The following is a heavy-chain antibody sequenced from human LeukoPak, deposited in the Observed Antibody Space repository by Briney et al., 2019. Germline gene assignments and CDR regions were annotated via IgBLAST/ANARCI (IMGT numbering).Heavy chain of an antibody. J-gene: IGHJ3*02. Sequence: SQTLSLTCTVSGGSTSSGSYYWSWIRQPAGKGLEWIGRIYTSGSTNYNPSLKSRVTISVDTSKNQFSLKLSSVTAADTAVYYCARGGYDFWSGYYEKAFDIWGQGTMVTVSS. CDR2: IYTSGST. D-gene: IGHD3-3*01. V-gene: IGHV4-61*02. CDR1: GGSTSSGSYY. CDR3: ARGGYDFWSGYYEKAFDI.